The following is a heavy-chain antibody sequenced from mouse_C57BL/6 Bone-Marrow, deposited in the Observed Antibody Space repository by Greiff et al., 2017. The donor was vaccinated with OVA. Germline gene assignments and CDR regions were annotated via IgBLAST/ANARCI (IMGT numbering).Heavy chain of an antibody. J-gene: IGHJ2*01. D-gene: IGHD1-1*01. CDR3: ARRLYYYGSSPFYFDY. Sequence: VKLQESGAELMKPGASVKLSCKATGYTFTGYWIEWVKQRPGHGLEWIGEILPGSGSTNYNEKFKGKATFTADTSSNTAYMQLSSLTTEDSAIYYCARRLYYYGSSPFYFDYWGQGTTLTVSS. V-gene: IGHV1-9*01. CDR2: ILPGSGST. CDR1: GYTFTGYW.